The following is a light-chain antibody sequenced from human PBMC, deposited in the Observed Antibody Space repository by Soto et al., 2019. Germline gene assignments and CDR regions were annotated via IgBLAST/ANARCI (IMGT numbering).Light chain of an antibody. J-gene: IGKJ4*01. V-gene: IGKV1-39*01. CDR1: QSISSY. CDR3: QQSYSTLALT. CDR2: AAS. Sequence: DTNMPQSPASQSPYVGDRVTITCRASQSISSYLNWYQQKPGKAPKLLIYAASSLQSGVPSRFSGSGSGTDFTLTISSLQPEDFETYYCQQSYSTLALTFGGGTRWIS.